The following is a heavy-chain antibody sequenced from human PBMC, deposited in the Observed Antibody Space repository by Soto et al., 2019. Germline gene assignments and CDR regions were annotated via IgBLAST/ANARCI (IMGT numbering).Heavy chain of an antibody. CDR3: ASLKLGYSTFDP. V-gene: IGHV4-30-4*08. Sequence: PSETLSLTCTVSGGSISSGNYYWSWIRQHPGKGLEWIGYIYSSGNTYYNPSLKSRVTISIDTSKNQFSLKLSSVTAADTAVYYCASLKLGYSTFDPWGQGTLVTVSS. CDR1: GGSISSGNYY. CDR2: IYSSGNT. D-gene: IGHD5-18*01. J-gene: IGHJ5*02.